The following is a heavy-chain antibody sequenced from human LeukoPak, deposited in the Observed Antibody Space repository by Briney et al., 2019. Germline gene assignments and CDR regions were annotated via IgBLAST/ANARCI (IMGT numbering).Heavy chain of an antibody. CDR1: GFTFSSYA. Sequence: GRSLRLSCAASGFTFSSYAMHWVRQAPCKGLEWVAVISYDGSNKYYADSVKGRFTISRDNSKNTLYLQMNSLRAEDTAVYYCARGGRGLPISVNWFDPWGQGTLVTVSS. V-gene: IGHV3-30-3*01. J-gene: IGHJ5*02. D-gene: IGHD4-17*01. CDR2: ISYDGSNK. CDR3: ARGGRGLPISVNWFDP.